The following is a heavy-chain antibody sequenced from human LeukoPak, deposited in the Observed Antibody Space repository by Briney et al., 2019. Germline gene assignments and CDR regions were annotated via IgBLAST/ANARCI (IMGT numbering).Heavy chain of an antibody. J-gene: IGHJ6*03. CDR3: ARVGYYYYYYMDV. CDR1: GGSFSGYY. V-gene: IGHV4-34*01. Sequence: SETLSLTCAVYGGSFSGYYWSWIRQPPGKGLEWIGEINHSGSTNYNPSLKSRVTISVDTSKNQFSLKLSSVTAADTAVYYCARVGYYYYYYMDVWGKGTTVTVSS. CDR2: INHSGST.